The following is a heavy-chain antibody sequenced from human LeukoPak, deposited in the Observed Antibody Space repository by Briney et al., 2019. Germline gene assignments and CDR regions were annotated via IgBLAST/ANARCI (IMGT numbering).Heavy chain of an antibody. V-gene: IGHV4-30-2*01. CDR2: IYHSGST. CDR1: GGSISSGGYY. J-gene: IGHJ2*01. Sequence: PSETLSLTCTVSGGSISSGGYYWSWIRQPPGKGLEWIGYIYHSGSTYYNPSLKSRVTISVDRSKNQFSLKLSSVTAADTAVYYCARDILDVSNWYFDLWGRGTLVTVSS. D-gene: IGHD2-8*01. CDR3: ARDILDVSNWYFDL.